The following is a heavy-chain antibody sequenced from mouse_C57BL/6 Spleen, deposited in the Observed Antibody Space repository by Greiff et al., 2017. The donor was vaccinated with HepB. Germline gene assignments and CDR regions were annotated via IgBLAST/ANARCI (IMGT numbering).Heavy chain of an antibody. J-gene: IGHJ4*01. CDR3: ARCPSLRQENAMDY. CDR1: GFTFTDYY. Sequence: EVKLVESGGGLVQPGGSLGLSCAASGFTFTDYYMSWVRQPPGKALEWLGFIRNKANGYTTGYSASVKGRFTISRDNSQSILYLQMNALRAEDSATYYCARCPSLRQENAMDYWGQGTSVTVSS. CDR2: IRNKANGYTT. V-gene: IGHV7-3*01. D-gene: IGHD1-1*01.